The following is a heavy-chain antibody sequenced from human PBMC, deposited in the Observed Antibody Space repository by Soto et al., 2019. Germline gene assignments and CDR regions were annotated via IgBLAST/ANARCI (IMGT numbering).Heavy chain of an antibody. D-gene: IGHD3-22*01. CDR1: GGSISSGGYY. J-gene: IGHJ5*02. V-gene: IGHV4-31*03. CDR2: IYYSGST. CDR3: ARAPYYYDSSGYT. Sequence: SETLSLTCTVSGGSISSGGYYWSWIRQHPGKGREWIGYIYYSGSTYYNPSLKSRVTISVDTSKNQFSLKLSSVTAADTAVYYCARAPYYYDSSGYTWGQGTLVTVSS.